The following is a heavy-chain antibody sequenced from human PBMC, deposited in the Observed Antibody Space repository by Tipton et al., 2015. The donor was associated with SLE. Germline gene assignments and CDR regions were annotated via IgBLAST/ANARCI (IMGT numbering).Heavy chain of an antibody. CDR2: ISTTGSYM. D-gene: IGHD1-7*01. CDR3: ARGRTWNFDAFDI. Sequence: GSLRLSCAASGFTFSSHWMHWVRQAPGKGLEWVSSISTTGSYMYYADSVQGRFTISRDNAKNSLYLQMNSLRAGDTAVYYCARGRTWNFDAFDIWGQGTMVTVSS. J-gene: IGHJ3*02. V-gene: IGHV3-21*01. CDR1: GFTFSSHW.